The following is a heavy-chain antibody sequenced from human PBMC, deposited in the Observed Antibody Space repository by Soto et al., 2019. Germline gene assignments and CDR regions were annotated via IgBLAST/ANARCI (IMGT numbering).Heavy chain of an antibody. CDR2: ISYDGSNK. V-gene: IGHV3-30-3*01. J-gene: IGHJ4*02. Sequence: QVQLVESGGGVVQPGRSLRLSCAASGFTFSSYAMHWVRQAPGKGLEWVAVISYDGSNKYYADSVKGRFTISRDNSKNTLYQQMNSLRAEDTAVYYCARDLGYYDSSGYRGSDYWGQGTLVTVSS. CDR1: GFTFSSYA. D-gene: IGHD3-22*01. CDR3: ARDLGYYDSSGYRGSDY.